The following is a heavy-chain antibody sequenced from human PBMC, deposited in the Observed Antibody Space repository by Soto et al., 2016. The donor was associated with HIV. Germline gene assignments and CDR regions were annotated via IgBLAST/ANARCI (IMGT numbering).Heavy chain of an antibody. CDR3: VREILGYFYFDY. D-gene: IGHD1-1*01. V-gene: IGHV4-61*02. J-gene: IGHJ4*02. CDR2: VYTSGIT. Sequence: QVQLQESGPGLVKPSQTLSLTCTVSGGSISSGSYFWSWIRQPAGKELEWIGRVYTSGITHYNPSLNSRVTISIDTSKNQFSLKLSSATAADTAVYYCVREILGYFYFDYWGQGPWSPSPQ. CDR1: GGSISSGSYF.